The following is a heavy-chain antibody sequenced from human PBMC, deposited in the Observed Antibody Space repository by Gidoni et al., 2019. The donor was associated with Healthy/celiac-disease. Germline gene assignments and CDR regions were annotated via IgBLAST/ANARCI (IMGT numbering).Heavy chain of an antibody. J-gene: IGHJ4*02. CDR1: GFTVSSNY. CDR2: IYSGGST. D-gene: IGHD1-1*01. Sequence: EVQLVVSGGGLVQPGGSLRLSCVASGFTVSSNYMSWVRQAPGKGLEWVSVIYSGGSTYYADSVKGRFTISRDNSKNTLYLQMNSLRAEDTAVYYCARERPEYYFDYWGQGTLVTVSS. CDR3: ARERPEYYFDY. V-gene: IGHV3-66*02.